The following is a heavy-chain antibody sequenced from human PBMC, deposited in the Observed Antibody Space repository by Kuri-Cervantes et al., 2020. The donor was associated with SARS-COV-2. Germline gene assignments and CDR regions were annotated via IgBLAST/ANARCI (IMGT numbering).Heavy chain of an antibody. V-gene: IGHV3-49*04. CDR3: TTDPSIDYYYYYGMDV. CDR2: IRSKAYGGTT. D-gene: IGHD6-6*01. Sequence: GGSLRLSCTASGFTFGDYAMSWVRQAPGKGLEWVGFIRSKAYGGTTEYAASVKGRFTISRDDSKNTLYLQMNSLKTEDTAVYYCTTDPSIDYYYYYGMDVWGQGTTVTVSS. J-gene: IGHJ6*02. CDR1: GFTFGDYA.